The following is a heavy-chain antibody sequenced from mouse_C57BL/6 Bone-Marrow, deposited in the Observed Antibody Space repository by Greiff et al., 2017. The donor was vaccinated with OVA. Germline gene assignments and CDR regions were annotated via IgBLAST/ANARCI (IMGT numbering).Heavy chain of an antibody. J-gene: IGHJ2*01. CDR3: ARYYYGSSYDYFDY. V-gene: IGHV5-17*01. D-gene: IGHD1-1*01. CDR1: GFTFSDYG. Sequence: EVKVVESGGGLVKPGGSLKLSCAASGFTFSDYGMHWVRQAPEKGLEWVAYISSGSSTIYYADTVKGRFTISRDNAKNTLFLQMTSLRSDDTAMYYCARYYYGSSYDYFDYWGQGTTLTVSS. CDR2: ISSGSSTI.